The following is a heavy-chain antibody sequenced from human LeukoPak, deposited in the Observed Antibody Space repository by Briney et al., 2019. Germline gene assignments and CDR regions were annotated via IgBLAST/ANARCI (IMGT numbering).Heavy chain of an antibody. J-gene: IGHJ5*02. CDR3: ARDWGTYSSGSHHGFDP. CDR2: TYYRSRWYN. CDR1: GDSFSSNSAA. D-gene: IGHD6-19*01. V-gene: IGHV6-1*01. Sequence: SQTLSLTCAISGDSFSSNSAAWNWIRQSPSRGLEWLGRTYYRSRWYNDYAVSVKSRIAIDPDTSKNQFSLQLNSVTPEDTAVYYCARDWGTYSSGSHHGFDPWGQGTLVTVSS.